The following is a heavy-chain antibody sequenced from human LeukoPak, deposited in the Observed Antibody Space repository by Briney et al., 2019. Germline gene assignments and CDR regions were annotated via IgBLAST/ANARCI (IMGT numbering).Heavy chain of an antibody. CDR1: GGSMSGYF. D-gene: IGHD6-13*01. Sequence: SETLSLTCTVSGGSMSGYFWSWIRQPPGKGLEWIGYIYYSGSTNYSPSLKSRVTISVDTPKNQFSLKLSSVTAADTAVYYCARSITSSWYGDFQHWGQGTLVTVSS. J-gene: IGHJ1*01. CDR3: ARSITSSWYGDFQH. V-gene: IGHV4-59*01. CDR2: IYYSGST.